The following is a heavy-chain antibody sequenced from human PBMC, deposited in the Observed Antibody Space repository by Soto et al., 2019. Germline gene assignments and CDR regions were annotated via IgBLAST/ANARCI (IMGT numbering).Heavy chain of an antibody. D-gene: IGHD5-12*01. CDR1: GGTFSSYA. CDR3: ARMGGGFRPVDY. V-gene: IGHV1-69*13. J-gene: IGHJ4*02. CDR2: IIPIFGTA. Sequence: GASVKVSCKASGGTFSSYAISWVRQAPGQGLEWMGGIIPIFGTANYAQKFQGRVTITADESTSTAYMELSSLRSEDTAVYYCARMGGGFRPVDYWGQGTLVTVSS.